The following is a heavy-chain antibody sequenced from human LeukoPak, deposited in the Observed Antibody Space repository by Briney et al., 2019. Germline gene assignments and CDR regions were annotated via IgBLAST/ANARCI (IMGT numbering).Heavy chain of an antibody. CDR2: IYHTGST. D-gene: IGHD2-21*02. V-gene: IGHV4-38-2*02. Sequence: SETLSLTCSVSGDSISTDYYWACIRQPPGKGLEWVGSIYHTGSTYYNPSLKSRGFISIDTSKNQFSLKVISVTAADTAVYYCARGRSGYGGDSGIASCDHWGLGTLVTVSS. J-gene: IGHJ4*02. CDR3: ARGRSGYGGDSGIASCDH. CDR1: GDSISTDYY.